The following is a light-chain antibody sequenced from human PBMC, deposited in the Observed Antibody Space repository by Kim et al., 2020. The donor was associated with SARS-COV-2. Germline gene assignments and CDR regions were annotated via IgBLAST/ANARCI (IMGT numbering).Light chain of an antibody. V-gene: IGLV3-21*01. CDR2: YDR. CDR3: QVWDTNTDHHV. J-gene: IGLJ1*01. Sequence: PGEPARITCGGTNIGSKSVHWYQQRPGRAPVLVIYYDRDRPSGIPERFSGSNSGNTATLTISGVEAGDEADYYCQVWDTNTDHHVFGSGTKVTVL. CDR1: NIGSKS.